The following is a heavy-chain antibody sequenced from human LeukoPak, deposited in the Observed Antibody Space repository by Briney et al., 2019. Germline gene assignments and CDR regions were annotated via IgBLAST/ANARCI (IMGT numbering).Heavy chain of an antibody. V-gene: IGHV4-4*02. CDR1: VGSISSSNW. Sequence: SETLSLTCAVSVGSISSSNWWSWVRQPPGKGLEWIGEIFHSGSTNYNPSLKSRVTISVDKSKDQCSLKLSSVTAADTAVYYCARGEATSIAAAVGLDAFDIRGQGTMVTVSS. CDR3: ARGEATSIAAAVGLDAFDI. CDR2: IFHSGST. D-gene: IGHD6-13*01. J-gene: IGHJ3*02.